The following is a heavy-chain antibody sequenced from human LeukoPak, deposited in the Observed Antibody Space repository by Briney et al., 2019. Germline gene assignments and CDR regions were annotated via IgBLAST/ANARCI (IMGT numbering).Heavy chain of an antibody. D-gene: IGHD1-26*01. CDR1: RHSFHSQW. CDR2: IYPGDSDT. Sequence: GESLKISCKGPRHSFHSQWIGWVRQMPGKGLEWMGIIYPGDSDTRYSPSFQGQVTISADKSISTAYLQWSSLKASDTAMYYCAVGTWELRFDYWGQGTLVTVSS. J-gene: IGHJ4*02. V-gene: IGHV5-51*01. CDR3: AVGTWELRFDY.